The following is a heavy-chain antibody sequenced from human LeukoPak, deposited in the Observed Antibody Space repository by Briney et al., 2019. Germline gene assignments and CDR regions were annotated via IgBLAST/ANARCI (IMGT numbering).Heavy chain of an antibody. J-gene: IGHJ6*02. D-gene: IGHD5-18*01. CDR2: INSDGSST. CDR1: GFTFSSYW. V-gene: IGHV3-74*01. CDR3: ARRGSYGLPYYYYYDMDV. Sequence: GGSLRLSCAASGFTFSSYWMHWVRQAPGKGLVWVSRINSDGSSTSYADSVKGRFTISRDNAKNTLYLQMNSLRAEDTAVYYCARRGSYGLPYYYYYDMDVWGQGTTVTVSS.